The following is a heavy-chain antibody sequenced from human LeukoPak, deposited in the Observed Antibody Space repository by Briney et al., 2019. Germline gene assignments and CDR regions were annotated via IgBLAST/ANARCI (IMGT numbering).Heavy chain of an antibody. V-gene: IGHV3-15*01. CDR2: IKSKTDGGTT. Sequence: PGGSLRLSCAASGFTFSNAWMSWVRQAPGKGLEWDGRIKSKTDGGTTDYAAPVKGRFTISRDDSKNTLYLQMNSLKTEDTAVYYCTSMMITFGGVLDDYWGQGTLVTVSS. J-gene: IGHJ4*02. CDR3: TSMMITFGGVLDDY. CDR1: GFTFSNAW. D-gene: IGHD3-16*01.